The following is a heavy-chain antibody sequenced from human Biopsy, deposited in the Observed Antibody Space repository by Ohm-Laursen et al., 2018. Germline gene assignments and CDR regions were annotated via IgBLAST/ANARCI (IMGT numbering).Heavy chain of an antibody. CDR2: ISWSSAHI. V-gene: IGHV3-9*01. D-gene: IGHD3/OR15-3a*01. J-gene: IGHJ6*02. CDR3: ARDYDFWSGYYDYQQSGMDV. Sequence: SLRLSCAASGFTFEDYAMHWVRQVPGKGLEWVSGISWSSAHIDYADSVKGRFTISRDSAKNSLYLQMNSVRAEDTAVYYCARDYDFWSGYYDYQQSGMDVWGQGTTVTVSS. CDR1: GFTFEDYA.